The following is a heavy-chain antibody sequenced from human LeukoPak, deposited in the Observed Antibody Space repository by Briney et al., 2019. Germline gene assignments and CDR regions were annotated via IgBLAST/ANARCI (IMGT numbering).Heavy chain of an antibody. CDR2: MNPNTGNT. CDR3: ARRGCSSTSCYLGVDH. D-gene: IGHD2-2*01. Sequence: ASVKVSCKASGCTFTSHDLNWVRQATGQGLEWMGWMNPNTGNTGYAQKFQGRVTMTRDTSISTAYMELSSLRSDDTAVYYCARRGCSSTSCYLGVDHWGQGTLVTVSS. V-gene: IGHV1-8*01. CDR1: GCTFTSHD. J-gene: IGHJ4*02.